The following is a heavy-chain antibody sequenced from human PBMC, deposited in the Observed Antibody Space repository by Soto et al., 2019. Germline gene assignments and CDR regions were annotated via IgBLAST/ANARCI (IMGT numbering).Heavy chain of an antibody. CDR3: ARGPGWFWDFSLYY. D-gene: IGHD3-10*01. CDR1: GGSLNSYY. V-gene: IGHV4-4*07. J-gene: IGHJ4*02. CDR2: IYSGGNT. Sequence: QVQLQESGPGLVKHSEPLALTCTVSGGSLNSYYWCWIRQPAGKGLEWIGRIYSGGNTNYNLSLNSRGSMSVHTSNNPCCLREASVAAADTDVYYRARGPGWFWDFSLYYWGQGTLDTVAP.